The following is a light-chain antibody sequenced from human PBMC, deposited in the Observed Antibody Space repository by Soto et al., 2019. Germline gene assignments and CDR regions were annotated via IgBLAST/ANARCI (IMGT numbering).Light chain of an antibody. CDR2: DAS. CDR3: QQRSNLPRT. Sequence: ETGLTQSPGTVSLSPGERATLSCRASQSVSSSYLAWYQQKPGQAPRLLIYDASNRATGIPARFSGSGSGTDFTLTISSLEPEDFAVYYCQQRSNLPRTFGQGTKVDIK. V-gene: IGKV3D-20*02. J-gene: IGKJ1*01. CDR1: QSVSSSY.